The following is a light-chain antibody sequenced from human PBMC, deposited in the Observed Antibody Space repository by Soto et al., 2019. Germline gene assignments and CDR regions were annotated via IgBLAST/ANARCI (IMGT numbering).Light chain of an antibody. CDR2: DVT. CDR1: SSDVGAYNY. J-gene: IGLJ1*01. V-gene: IGLV2-14*01. Sequence: QSALTQPASVSGSPGQSITISCTGTSSDVGAYNYVSWYQQHPGKAPKLMIYDVTNRPSGVSNRFSGSKSGNTASLTISGLQAEDEADYDCSSYSSSSTRRGVFGTGTKVTVL. CDR3: SSYSSSSTRRGV.